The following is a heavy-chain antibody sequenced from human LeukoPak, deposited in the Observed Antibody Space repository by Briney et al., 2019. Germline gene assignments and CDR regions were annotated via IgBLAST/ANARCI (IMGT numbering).Heavy chain of an antibody. Sequence: GGSLRLSCAASGFTFDDYAMHWVRQAPGKGLEWVSLISGDGGSTYYADSVKGRFTISRDNAENSLYLQMNSLRDEDTAVYYCARAMRSGYDYWGQGTLVTVSS. CDR3: ARAMRSGYDY. CDR2: ISGDGGST. J-gene: IGHJ4*02. CDR1: GFTFDDYA. D-gene: IGHD5-12*01. V-gene: IGHV3-43*02.